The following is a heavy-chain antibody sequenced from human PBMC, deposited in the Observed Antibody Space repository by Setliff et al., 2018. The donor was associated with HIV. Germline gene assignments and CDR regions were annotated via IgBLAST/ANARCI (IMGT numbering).Heavy chain of an antibody. CDR1: GGSISSYY. CDR2: IYYSGST. D-gene: IGHD2-2*01. J-gene: IGHJ5*01. V-gene: IGHV4-59*01. Sequence: SETLSLTCTVSGGSISSYYWSWIRQPPGKGLEWIGYIYYSGSTNYNPSLKSRVTISVDTTKKQLFLRVRSVTAADTAVYYCARGGYSSKWYSWFDPWGQGTLVTVSS. CDR3: ARGGYSSKWYSWFDP.